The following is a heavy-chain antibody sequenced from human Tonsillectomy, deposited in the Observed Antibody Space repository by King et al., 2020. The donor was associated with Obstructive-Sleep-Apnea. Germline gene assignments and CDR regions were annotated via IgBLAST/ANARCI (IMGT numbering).Heavy chain of an antibody. CDR3: AGMSSSTSPFHY. CDR2: IFYSGST. J-gene: IGHJ4*02. D-gene: IGHD6-13*01. Sequence: QLQESGPGLVKPSETLSLTCTVSGGSLSSSTYYWGWIRQPPGKGLEWIGSIFYSGSTYYNPSLKSRVTMSVDRSKKQFSLKLTSVTAADTAIYYCAGMSSSTSPFHYWGQGALVTVSS. CDR1: GGSLSSSTYY. V-gene: IGHV4-39*07.